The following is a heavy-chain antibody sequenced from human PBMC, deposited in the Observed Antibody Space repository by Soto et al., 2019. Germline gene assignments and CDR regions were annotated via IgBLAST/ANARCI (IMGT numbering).Heavy chain of an antibody. CDR1: GGSISSYY. J-gene: IGHJ4*02. CDR3: ARRFYSSSWYGWYFDY. Sequence: PSETLSLTCTVSGGSISSYYWSWIRQPPGKGLEWIGYIYYSGSTNYNPSLKSRVTISVDTSKNQFSLKLSSVTAADTAVYYCARRFYSSSWYGWYFDYWGQGTLVTSPQ. V-gene: IGHV4-59*08. CDR2: IYYSGST. D-gene: IGHD6-13*01.